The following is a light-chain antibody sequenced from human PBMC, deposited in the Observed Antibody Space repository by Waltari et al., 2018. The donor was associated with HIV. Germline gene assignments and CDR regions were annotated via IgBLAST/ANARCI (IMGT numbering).Light chain of an antibody. CDR2: KAA. CDR3: QHYNSYPWT. Sequence: DIQMTQSPSTLSASVGDRVTITCRASQSISSWLAWYQQKPGKAPNLLIYKAASLESGGPSRFSGSGSGTEFTLTISSLQPDDFATYYCQHYNSYPWTFGQGTKVEIK. CDR1: QSISSW. V-gene: IGKV1-5*03. J-gene: IGKJ1*01.